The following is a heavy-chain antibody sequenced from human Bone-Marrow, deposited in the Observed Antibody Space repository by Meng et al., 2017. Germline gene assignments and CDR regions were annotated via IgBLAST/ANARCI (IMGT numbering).Heavy chain of an antibody. CDR2: IYSGGST. V-gene: IGHV3-66*01. D-gene: IGHD2-15*01. CDR1: GFTVSSNY. CDR3: AREGYSAPSYYYYGMDV. Sequence: GESLKISCAASGFTVSSNYMSWVRQAPGKGLEWVSVIYSGGSTYYADSVKGRFTISRDNSKNSLYLQMNSLRAEDTAVYYCAREGYSAPSYYYYGMDVWGQGTTVTVSS. J-gene: IGHJ6*02.